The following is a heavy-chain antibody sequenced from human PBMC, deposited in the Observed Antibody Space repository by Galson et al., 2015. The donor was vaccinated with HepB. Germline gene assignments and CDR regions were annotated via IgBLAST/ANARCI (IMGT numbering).Heavy chain of an antibody. V-gene: IGHV1-69*13. CDR1: GGTFNNYA. D-gene: IGHD2-2*01. CDR3: ARSRKPVEPAATKYAFNI. CDR2: IIPIFGAA. Sequence: SVKVSCKASGGTFNNYAITWVRQAPGQGLEWLGGIIPIFGAADYAPKLQDRVTITADESTSTAFMELTSLRSDDTAVYYCARSRKPVEPAATKYAFNIWGQGTMVTVST. J-gene: IGHJ3*02.